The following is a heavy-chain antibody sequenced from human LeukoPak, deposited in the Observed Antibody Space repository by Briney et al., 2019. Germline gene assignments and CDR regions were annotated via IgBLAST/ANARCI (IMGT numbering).Heavy chain of an antibody. CDR3: ARSFGFSYGFDY. CDR1: EFTFSSYW. CDR2: INSDGSGT. Sequence: GGSLRLSCAASEFTFSSYWMHWVRQAPGKGLVWVSRINSDGSGTTYTDSVKGRFTISRDNAKNTLYPQMNSLRAEDTAVYYCARSFGFSYGFDYWGQGTLVTVSS. D-gene: IGHD5-18*01. V-gene: IGHV3-74*01. J-gene: IGHJ4*02.